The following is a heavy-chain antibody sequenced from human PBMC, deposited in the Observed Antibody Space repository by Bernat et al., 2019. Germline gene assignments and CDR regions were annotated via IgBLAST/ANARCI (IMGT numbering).Heavy chain of an antibody. V-gene: IGHV3-23*04. CDR1: GFTFSNYA. J-gene: IGHJ4*02. CDR2: ISGSGVNS. Sequence: EVQLVESGGGLVQPGGSLRLSCAASGFTFSNYAMSWVRQAPGKGLEWISAISGSGVNSYYADSVKGRVSVSRDNSKNTLYLQMIGLRAEDTAVYYCAKDVSSSGWYGNFDYWGQGILITVSS. CDR3: AKDVSSSGWYGNFDY. D-gene: IGHD6-19*01.